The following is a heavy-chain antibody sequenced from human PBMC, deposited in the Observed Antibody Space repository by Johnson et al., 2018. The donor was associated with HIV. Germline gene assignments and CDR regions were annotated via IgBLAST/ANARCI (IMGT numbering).Heavy chain of an antibody. CDR3: ARDGGMTTVTRGAFDI. CDR1: GFTVSSYD. CDR2: IGTAGDT. D-gene: IGHD4-17*01. J-gene: IGHJ3*02. V-gene: IGHV3-13*01. Sequence: VQVVESGGGLVHPGGSLRLSCAASGFTVSSYDMHWVRQSTGKGLEWVSAIGTAGDTYYPGSVKGRFTISRENAKNSLYLQMNSLRAGDTAVYYCARDGGMTTVTRGAFDIWGQGTMVTVSS.